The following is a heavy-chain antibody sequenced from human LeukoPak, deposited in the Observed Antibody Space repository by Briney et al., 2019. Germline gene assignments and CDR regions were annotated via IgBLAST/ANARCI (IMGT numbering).Heavy chain of an antibody. CDR2: IYHSGST. CDR1: GYSISSGYY. D-gene: IGHD3-10*01. V-gene: IGHV4-38-2*02. J-gene: IGHJ5*01. CDR3: ARDRRGFDWFDY. Sequence: PSETLSLTCTVSGYSISSGYYWGWIRQPPGKGLEWIGSIYHSGSTYYNPSLKSRVTISVDTSKNQFSLKLSSVTAADTAVYYCARDRRGFDWFDYWGQGTLVTVSS.